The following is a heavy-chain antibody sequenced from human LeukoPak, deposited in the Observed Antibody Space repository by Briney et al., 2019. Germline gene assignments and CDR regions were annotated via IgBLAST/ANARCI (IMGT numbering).Heavy chain of an antibody. Sequence: GGSLRLSCAASGFTFSSYSMNWVRQAPGKGLEWVSSISSSSSYIYYADSVKGRFTISRDNAKNSLYLQMNSPRAEDTAVYYCAKSTMVRGVIGYYGMDVWGQGTTVTVSS. CDR1: GFTFSSYS. V-gene: IGHV3-21*01. CDR3: AKSTMVRGVIGYYGMDV. D-gene: IGHD3-10*01. J-gene: IGHJ6*02. CDR2: ISSSSSYI.